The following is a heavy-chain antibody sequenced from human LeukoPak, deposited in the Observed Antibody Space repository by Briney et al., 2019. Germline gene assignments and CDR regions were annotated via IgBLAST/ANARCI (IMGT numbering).Heavy chain of an antibody. J-gene: IGHJ3*02. CDR3: ARGYDYVWGSYTSAFDI. D-gene: IGHD3-16*01. Sequence: PSETLSLTCTVSGGSISSYYWCWVRQPAGKGLEWIGRIYTSGSTSYNPSLTSRVTMSVATSKTQFSLKLSSVTAADTAVYYCARGYDYVWGSYTSAFDIWGQGTMVTVSS. CDR1: GGSISSYY. CDR2: IYTSGST. V-gene: IGHV4-4*07.